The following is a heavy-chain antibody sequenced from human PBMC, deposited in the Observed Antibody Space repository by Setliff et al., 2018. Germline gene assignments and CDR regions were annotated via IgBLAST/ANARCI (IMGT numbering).Heavy chain of an antibody. CDR3: ARDRVVVLAGRRGFYFDY. J-gene: IGHJ4*02. CDR1: GGSISSHY. Sequence: SCTVSGGSISSHYWTWIRQPAGKGLEWIGRLYTSGDTNYNPSLKSRVSMSLDTSKNQFSLKLSSVTAADTAVYYCARDRVVVLAGRRGFYFDYWGQGTLVTV. V-gene: IGHV4-4*07. D-gene: IGHD2-15*01. CDR2: LYTSGDT.